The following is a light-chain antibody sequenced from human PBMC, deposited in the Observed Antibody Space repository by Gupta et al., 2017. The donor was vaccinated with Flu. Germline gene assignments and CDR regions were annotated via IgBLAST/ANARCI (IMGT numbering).Light chain of an antibody. J-gene: IGKJ3*01. Sequence: PGNLSWSPGERATLSCRASQSVSSSYLAWYQQKPGQAPRLLIYGASSRATGIPDRFSGSGSGTDFTLTISRLEPEDFAVYYCQQYGSSRSFGPGTKVDIK. V-gene: IGKV3-20*01. CDR1: QSVSSSY. CDR3: QQYGSSRS. CDR2: GAS.